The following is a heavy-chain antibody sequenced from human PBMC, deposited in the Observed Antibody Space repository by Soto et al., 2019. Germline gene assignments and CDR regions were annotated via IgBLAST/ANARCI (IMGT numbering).Heavy chain of an antibody. V-gene: IGHV4-39*01. CDR2: IYYSGST. CDR3: ARQRAEITIFGVVINSYGMDV. CDR1: GGSISSSSYY. J-gene: IGHJ6*02. D-gene: IGHD3-3*01. Sequence: PSETLSLTCTVSGGSISSSSYYWGWIRQPPGKGLEWIGSIYYSGSTYYNPSLKSRVTISVDTSKDQFSLKLSSVTAADTAVYYCARQRAEITIFGVVINSYGMDVWGQGTTVTAP.